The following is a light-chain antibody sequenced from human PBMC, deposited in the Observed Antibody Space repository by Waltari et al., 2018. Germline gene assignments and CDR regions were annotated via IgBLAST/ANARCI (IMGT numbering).Light chain of an antibody. CDR1: QSVSSK. J-gene: IGKJ1*01. V-gene: IGKV3-11*01. CDR3: QETSNLWT. CDR2: GAS. Sequence: EIVMTQSPATLSLSPGKTATISCRTSQSVSSKLAWYQQKPGQAHRLLIYGASSRATGIPDRFSGSGSGTDFTLTISSLEPEDFAVYYCQETSNLWTFGQGTKVEIK.